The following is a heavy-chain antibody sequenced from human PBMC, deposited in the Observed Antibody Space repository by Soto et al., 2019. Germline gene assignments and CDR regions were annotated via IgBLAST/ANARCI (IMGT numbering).Heavy chain of an antibody. CDR3: AKSPIGFGELLRYYFDY. CDR1: GFTFDDYA. J-gene: IGHJ4*02. Sequence: EVQLVESGGGLVQPGRSLRLSCAASGFTFDDYAMHWVRQAPGKGLEWVSGISWNSGSIGYANSVKGRFTISRDNAKNSLYLQMNSLRAEDTSLYYCAKSPIGFGELLRYYFDYWGQGSLVTVSS. CDR2: ISWNSGSI. D-gene: IGHD3-10*01. V-gene: IGHV3-9*01.